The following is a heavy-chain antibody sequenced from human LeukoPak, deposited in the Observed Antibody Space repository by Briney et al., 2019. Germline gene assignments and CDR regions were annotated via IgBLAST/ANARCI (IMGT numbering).Heavy chain of an antibody. CDR1: GYTFTGYY. Sequence: ASVKVSCKASGYTFTGYYMHWVRQALGQGLEWMGRINPNSGGTNYAQKFQGRVTMTRDTSISTAYMELSRLRSDDTAVYYCARVSFGYSHSGLDYWGQGTLVTVSS. CDR3: ARVSFGYSHSGLDY. D-gene: IGHD6-13*01. CDR2: INPNSGGT. V-gene: IGHV1-2*06. J-gene: IGHJ4*02.